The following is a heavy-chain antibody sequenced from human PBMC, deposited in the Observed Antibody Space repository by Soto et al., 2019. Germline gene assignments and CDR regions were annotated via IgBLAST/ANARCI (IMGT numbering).Heavy chain of an antibody. Sequence: QVQLQESGPGLVKPSQTLSLTCTVSGDSISSGGYYWSWIRQHPGKGLEWIGYIYYSGSSYYNPALKSRVSMSVDRSTNQFSLKLNSVTAADTAVYYCATGQRSGTYYYYGMDVWGQGTTVIVSS. CDR2: IYYSGSS. J-gene: IGHJ6*02. CDR3: ATGQRSGTYYYYGMDV. CDR1: GDSISSGGYY. V-gene: IGHV4-31*03.